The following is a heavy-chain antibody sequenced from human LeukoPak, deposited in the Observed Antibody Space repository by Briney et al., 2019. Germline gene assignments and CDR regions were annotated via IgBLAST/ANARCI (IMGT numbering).Heavy chain of an antibody. J-gene: IGHJ4*02. Sequence: SETLSLTCSVSGGSITTIFYFWGWIRQPPGKGLEWIGTLSNNGSTYYNPSLKSRLTISVDTSKNHFSLKVNSVTVADTAVYYCARQMGSCSTSSCYTSDYFDSWGQGALVTVSS. CDR1: GGSITTIFYF. V-gene: IGHV4-39*01. CDR2: LSNNGST. D-gene: IGHD2-2*01. CDR3: ARQMGSCSTSSCYTSDYFDS.